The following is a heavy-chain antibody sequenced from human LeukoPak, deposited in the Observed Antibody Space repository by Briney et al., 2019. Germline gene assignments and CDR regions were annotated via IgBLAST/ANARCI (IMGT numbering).Heavy chain of an antibody. CDR3: ARLVDGWRVSTSCRGAFDI. D-gene: IGHD2-2*01. Sequence: GGSLRLSCAASGFAFGSSWMSWVRQAPGKGLEWVANIKQDGSDKYYLDSVKGRFTISRDNARNSLYLQMYSLRAEDTAVYYCARLVDGWRVSTSCRGAFDIWGHGTVVTVSS. CDR2: IKQDGSDK. V-gene: IGHV3-7*01. CDR1: GFAFGSSW. J-gene: IGHJ3*02.